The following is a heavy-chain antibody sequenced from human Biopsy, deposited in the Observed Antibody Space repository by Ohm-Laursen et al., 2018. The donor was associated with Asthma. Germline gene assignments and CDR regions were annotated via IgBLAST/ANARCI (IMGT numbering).Heavy chain of an antibody. CDR3: ARAGALIVGATMGY. CDR1: GYTFTSYY. D-gene: IGHD1-26*01. Sequence: ATVKISCKASGYTFTSYYMHWVRQAPGQGLEWMGIINPSGGSTSYAQKFQGRVTMTRDTSTSTVYMELSSLRSEDTAVYYCARAGALIVGATMGYRGQGTLVTVSS. J-gene: IGHJ4*02. V-gene: IGHV1-46*01. CDR2: INPSGGST.